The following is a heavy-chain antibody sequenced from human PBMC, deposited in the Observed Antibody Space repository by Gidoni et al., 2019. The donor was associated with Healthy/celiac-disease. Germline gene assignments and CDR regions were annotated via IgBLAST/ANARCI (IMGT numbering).Heavy chain of an antibody. Sequence: QVQLVESGGGVVQPGRPLRVPCPASGFPFSSFGMHWVRQAPGKGLEWVAGISYDGSNKYYADSVKGRFTISRDNSKNTLYLQMNSLRAEDTAVYYCARDGRGGASSSWYSQYFDLWGRGTLVTVSS. CDR1: GFPFSSFG. CDR2: ISYDGSNK. J-gene: IGHJ2*01. CDR3: ARDGRGGASSSWYSQYFDL. V-gene: IGHV3-30*03. D-gene: IGHD6-13*01.